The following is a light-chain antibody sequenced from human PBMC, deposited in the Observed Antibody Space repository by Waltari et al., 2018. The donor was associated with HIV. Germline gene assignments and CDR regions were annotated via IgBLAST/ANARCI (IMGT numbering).Light chain of an antibody. Sequence: EIVLTQSPDTLSLSPGERATLSCRASQNVGNNYLAWFQHRPVQPPRLLIYAASTRVAGIPDRFRGSGSGTHFTLSINKLEPEDFAMYYCQQYGGSPYTFGQGT. CDR2: AAS. V-gene: IGKV3-20*01. CDR1: QNVGNNY. J-gene: IGKJ2*01. CDR3: QQYGGSPYT.